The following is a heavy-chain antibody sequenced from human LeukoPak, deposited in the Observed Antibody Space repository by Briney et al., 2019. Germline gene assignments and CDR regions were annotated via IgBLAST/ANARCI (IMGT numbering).Heavy chain of an antibody. CDR2: IKQDGSEK. CDR1: GFTFSSYW. Sequence: PGTSLRLSCAASGFTFSSYWMSWVRQAPGKGLEWVANIKQDGSEKYYVDSVKGRFTISRDNAKNSLYLQMNSLRAEDTAVYYCARDHLWGTAAADYWGQGTLVTVSS. V-gene: IGHV3-7*01. D-gene: IGHD6-13*01. J-gene: IGHJ4*02. CDR3: ARDHLWGTAAADY.